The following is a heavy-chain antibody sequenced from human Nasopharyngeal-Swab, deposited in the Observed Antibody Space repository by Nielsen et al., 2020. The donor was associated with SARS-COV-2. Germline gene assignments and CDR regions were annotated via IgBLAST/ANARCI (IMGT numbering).Heavy chain of an antibody. CDR3: AKEGATGWFDP. CDR2: ISHNSGT. Sequence: SETLSLTFTFSGVSIPSQYWSWIRQPPGKGLEWIGYISHNSGTSYNPSLKSRVTMFMDTSKNQFSLRLTSVTAADTAVYYCAKEGATGWFDPCGQGTLVTVSS. J-gene: IGHJ5*02. V-gene: IGHV4-59*11. CDR1: GVSIPSQY.